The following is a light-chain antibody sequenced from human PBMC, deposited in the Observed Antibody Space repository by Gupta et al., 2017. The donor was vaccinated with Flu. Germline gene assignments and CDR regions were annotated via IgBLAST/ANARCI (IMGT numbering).Light chain of an antibody. J-gene: IGKJ5*01. CDR3: QQDGSSPQIT. V-gene: IGKV3-20*01. Sequence: EIVLTQSPGTLSLSPGERATLSCRARQSVRNNYLAWYQQKPGQAPRLLIYGASSRVTDIPARFSGSGSGTDFTLTISRREPEDFAVYYCQQDGSSPQITFGQGTRLEIK. CDR2: GAS. CDR1: QSVRNNY.